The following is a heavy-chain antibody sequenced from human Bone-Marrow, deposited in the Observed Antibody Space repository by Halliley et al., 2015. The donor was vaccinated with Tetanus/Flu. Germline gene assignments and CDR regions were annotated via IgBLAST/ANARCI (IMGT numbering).Heavy chain of an antibody. Sequence: MGDIFYEGGTNYNPSHRSRVSMLVDTSKTQFSLTLSSVTAVDTAVYYCARVRSTGDINWFDPWGQGTLVTVSS. V-gene: IGHV4-59*01. J-gene: IGHJ5*02. CDR3: ARVRSTGDINWFDP. CDR2: IFYEGGT. D-gene: IGHD5-12*01.